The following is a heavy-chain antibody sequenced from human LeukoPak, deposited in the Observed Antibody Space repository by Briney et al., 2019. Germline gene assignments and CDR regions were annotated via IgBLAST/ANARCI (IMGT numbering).Heavy chain of an antibody. CDR3: ARAVVTAISDY. J-gene: IGHJ4*02. Sequence: ASVKVSCKASGGTFSSYAISWVRQAPGQGLEWMGWINPNSGGTNYAQKFQGRVTMTRDTSISTAYMGLSRLRSDDTAVYYCARAVVTAISDYWGQGTLVTVSS. D-gene: IGHD2-21*02. CDR2: INPNSGGT. CDR1: GGTFSSYA. V-gene: IGHV1-2*02.